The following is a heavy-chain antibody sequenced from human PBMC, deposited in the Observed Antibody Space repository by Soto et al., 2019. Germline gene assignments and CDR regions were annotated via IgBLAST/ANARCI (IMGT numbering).Heavy chain of an antibody. CDR2: ISYEGSNT. J-gene: IGHJ6*02. CDR3: ARVTPGNNLYYFSGLDF. V-gene: IGHV3-30-3*01. CDR1: GFTFDTYG. Sequence: CLRLSCVASGFTFDTYGIRWVRQAPGKGLQWVALISYEGSNTYYADSVRGRFTISRDNSKNTLYLQMNTLRPEDTGLYYCARVTPGNNLYYFSGLDFWGQGTSVTVSS. D-gene: IGHD1-1*01.